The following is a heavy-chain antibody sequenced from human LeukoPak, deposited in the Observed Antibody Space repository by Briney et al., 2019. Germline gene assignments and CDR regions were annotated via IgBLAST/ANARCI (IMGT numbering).Heavy chain of an antibody. CDR3: AKDLKRGTYYDILTGYNWFDP. J-gene: IGHJ5*02. Sequence: GGSLRLSCAASGFTFINYAMHWVRQAPGKGLEWVAVISYDGSNKYYADSVKGRFTISRDNSKNTLYLQMNSLRAEDTAVYYCAKDLKRGTYYDILTGYNWFDPWGQGTLVTVTS. V-gene: IGHV3-30*18. D-gene: IGHD3-9*01. CDR2: ISYDGSNK. CDR1: GFTFINYA.